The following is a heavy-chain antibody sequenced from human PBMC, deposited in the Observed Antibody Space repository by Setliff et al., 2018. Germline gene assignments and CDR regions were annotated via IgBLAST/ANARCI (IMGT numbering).Heavy chain of an antibody. CDR3: ARDLLGSQGRTFDL. Sequence: ASVKVSCKASGYTFTTYAINWVRQAPGQGLEWMGWINPNSGGTNYAQKFQGRVTMAWDTSISTAYMDLSRLTSDDTALYYCARDLLGSQGRTFDLWGQGTLVTVS. D-gene: IGHD1-26*01. CDR1: GYTFTTYA. CDR2: INPNSGGT. V-gene: IGHV1-2*02. J-gene: IGHJ4*02.